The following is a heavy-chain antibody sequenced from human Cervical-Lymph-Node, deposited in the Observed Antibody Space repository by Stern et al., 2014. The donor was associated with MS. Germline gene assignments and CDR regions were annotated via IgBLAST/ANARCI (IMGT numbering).Heavy chain of an antibody. Sequence: QMQLVQSGAEVKKPGASVKVSCKASGYTFISYYMHWVRQAPGQGLEWMGKINPSGGSTSYAQKFQGRVTMTRDTSTSTVYMELSSLRSEDTAVYYCARGGQSPITIFGVVIMEPDEDYGMDVWGQGTTVTVSS. D-gene: IGHD3-3*01. V-gene: IGHV1-46*01. CDR1: GYTFISYY. J-gene: IGHJ6*02. CDR3: ARGGQSPITIFGVVIMEPDEDYGMDV. CDR2: INPSGGST.